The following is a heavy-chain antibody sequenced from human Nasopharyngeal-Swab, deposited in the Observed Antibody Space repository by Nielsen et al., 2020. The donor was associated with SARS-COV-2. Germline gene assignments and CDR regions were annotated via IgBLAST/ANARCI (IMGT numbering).Heavy chain of an antibody. D-gene: IGHD3-22*01. J-gene: IGHJ3*02. CDR1: GFTFSSYW. Sequence: GESLKISCAASGFTFSSYWMSWVRQAPGKGLEWVANIKQDGSEKFYVDSVKGRSTISRDNAKNSLYLQMNSLRAEDTAVYYCARGDYYDSSGDYVDAFDIWGQGTMVTVS. CDR3: ARGDYYDSSGDYVDAFDI. V-gene: IGHV3-7*03. CDR2: IKQDGSEK.